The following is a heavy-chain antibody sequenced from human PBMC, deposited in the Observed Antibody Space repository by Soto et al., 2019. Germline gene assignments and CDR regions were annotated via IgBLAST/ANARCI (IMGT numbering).Heavy chain of an antibody. CDR1: GGTFSRHA. CDR3: ASGSYYDILTGHEGPYYLDY. V-gene: IGHV1-69*06. CDR2: IIPIFGTA. J-gene: IGHJ4*02. Sequence: QVQLVQSGAEVRKPGPSVKVSCKASGGTFSRHAISWVRQAPGQGLEWMGGIIPIFGTANHAQKFQGRVTIEAHKCTSTAHMERSSLRSDETAVYYCASGSYYDILTGHEGPYYLDYWGQGTLVTVSS. D-gene: IGHD3-9*01.